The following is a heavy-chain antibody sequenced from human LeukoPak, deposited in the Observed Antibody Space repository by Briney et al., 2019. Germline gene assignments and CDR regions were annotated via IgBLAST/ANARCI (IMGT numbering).Heavy chain of an antibody. D-gene: IGHD6-19*01. CDR2: INQDGSEM. Sequence: GGSLRLSCAASGSTFSTYWMSWFSRPPGKGRRWRANINQDGSEMYYGDSVKGRFTISRDNGKNSLYLQINSLRADDTAVYYCAISVAVAGPPVDYWGQGTLVTVSS. J-gene: IGHJ4*02. V-gene: IGHV3-7*01. CDR3: AISVAVAGPPVDY. CDR1: GSTFSTYW.